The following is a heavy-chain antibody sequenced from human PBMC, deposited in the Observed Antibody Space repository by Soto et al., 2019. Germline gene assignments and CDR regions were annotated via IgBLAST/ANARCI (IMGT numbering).Heavy chain of an antibody. Sequence: GGSLRLSCAASGFTFSSYAMSWVRQAPGKGLEWVSAISGSGGSTYYADSVKGRFTISRDNSKNTLYLQMNSLRAEDTAVYYCAKDNSPAGYSSGSPVDYWGQGTLVTISS. CDR1: GFTFSSYA. J-gene: IGHJ4*02. D-gene: IGHD6-19*01. CDR3: AKDNSPAGYSSGSPVDY. CDR2: ISGSGGST. V-gene: IGHV3-23*01.